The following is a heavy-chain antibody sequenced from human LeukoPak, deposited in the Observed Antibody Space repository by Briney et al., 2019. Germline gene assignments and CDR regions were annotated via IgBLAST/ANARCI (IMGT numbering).Heavy chain of an antibody. CDR1: GFTFSSYW. V-gene: IGHV3-7*01. CDR2: IKQDGSEK. Sequence: GGSLRLSCAASGFTFSSYWMSWVRQAPGKGLEWVANIKQDGSEKYYVDSVKGRFTISRDNAKNSLYLQMNSLRAEDTAVYYCARGDYYGSLYYFDYWGQGTLVTVSS. D-gene: IGHD3-10*01. CDR3: ARGDYYGSLYYFDY. J-gene: IGHJ4*02.